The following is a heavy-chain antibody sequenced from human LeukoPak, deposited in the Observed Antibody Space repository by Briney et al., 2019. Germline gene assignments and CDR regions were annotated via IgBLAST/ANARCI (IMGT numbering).Heavy chain of an antibody. Sequence: SETLSLTCTVSGGSISSSNYYWGWIRQPPGKGLEWIGSIYYSGSTYYNPSLKSRLTISVDTTKNQFSLKLGSVTAAGTAVYYCARRRIVATIDYWGQGTLVTVSS. CDR1: GGSISSSNYY. CDR3: ARRRIVATIDY. CDR2: IYYSGST. D-gene: IGHD5-12*01. J-gene: IGHJ4*02. V-gene: IGHV4-39*01.